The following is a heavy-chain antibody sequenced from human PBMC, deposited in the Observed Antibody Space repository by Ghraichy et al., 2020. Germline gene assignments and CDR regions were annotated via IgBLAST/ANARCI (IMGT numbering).Heavy chain of an antibody. V-gene: IGHV4-31*03. D-gene: IGHD3-22*01. J-gene: IGHJ3*02. CDR2: IDYSGST. CDR3: ARDDSSIDI. Sequence: SETLSLTCTVSGASISRGGYYWSWIRQHPGKGLQWIGYIDYSGSTDYNPSLKSRVTISVDTSKNQFSLKLSSVTAADTAVYYCARDDSSIDIWGQGTMVTV. CDR1: GASISRGGYY.